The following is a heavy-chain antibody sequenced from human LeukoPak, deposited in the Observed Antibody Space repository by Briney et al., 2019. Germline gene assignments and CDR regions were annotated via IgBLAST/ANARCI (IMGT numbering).Heavy chain of an antibody. CDR3: SRITMVRGRDFDY. Sequence: ASVKVSCKASGYTFTSYDINWVRQATGQGLEWMGWMNPNSGNTGYAQKFQGRVTMTRNTSISTAYMELSSLRSEDTAVYYCSRITMVRGRDFDYWGQGTLVTVSS. CDR2: MNPNSGNT. D-gene: IGHD3-10*01. J-gene: IGHJ4*02. V-gene: IGHV1-8*01. CDR1: GYTFTSYD.